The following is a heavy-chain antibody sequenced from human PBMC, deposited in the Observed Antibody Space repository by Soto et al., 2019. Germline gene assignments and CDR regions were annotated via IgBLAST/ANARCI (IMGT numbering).Heavy chain of an antibody. J-gene: IGHJ3*02. CDR3: ARDGSYSAFDI. D-gene: IGHD1-26*01. V-gene: IGHV3-21*01. Sequence: XGALRLTCAASGFTFSSYSMNWVRQAPGKGLDWVSSISSSSSYIYYADSVKGRFTISRDNAKNSLYLQMNSLRAEDTAVYYCARDGSYSAFDIWGQGTMVTVSS. CDR1: GFTFSSYS. CDR2: ISSSSSYI.